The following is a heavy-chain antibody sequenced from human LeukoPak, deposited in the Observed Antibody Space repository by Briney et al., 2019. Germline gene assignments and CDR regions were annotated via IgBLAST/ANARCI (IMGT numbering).Heavy chain of an antibody. CDR3: ARSLWPEDY. D-gene: IGHD3-10*01. V-gene: IGHV3-7*01. CDR2: IDQDGSNQ. Sequence: GGSLRLSCAASGFAFSSYWASWVRQAPGKGLEWVANIDQDGSNQNYVDSVRGRFTISRDNAKNSVYLQMNSLRAEDTAVYYCARSLWPEDYWGPGILVTVSS. J-gene: IGHJ4*02. CDR1: GFAFSSYW.